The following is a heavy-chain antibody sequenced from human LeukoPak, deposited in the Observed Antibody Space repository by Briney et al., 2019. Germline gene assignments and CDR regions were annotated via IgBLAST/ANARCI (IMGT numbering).Heavy chain of an antibody. J-gene: IGHJ4*02. Sequence: PGGSLRLSCAASGFAFSSYEMTWVRQAPGKGLEWLSYINHSGTTIYYADSVKGRFTISRDNAKNSLYLQMDSLRAEDTAVYYCARAHGMMTTVTDFDYWGQGTLVTVSS. V-gene: IGHV3-48*03. CDR1: GFAFSSYE. CDR3: ARAHGMMTTVTDFDY. CDR2: INHSGTTI. D-gene: IGHD4-17*01.